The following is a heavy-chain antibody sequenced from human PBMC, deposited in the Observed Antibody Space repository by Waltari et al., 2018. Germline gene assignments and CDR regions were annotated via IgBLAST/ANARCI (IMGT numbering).Heavy chain of an antibody. CDR3: ARGKDYFDY. CDR1: GYTFTSYG. CDR2: TSSYKSNT. J-gene: IGHJ4*02. V-gene: IGHV1-18*04. Sequence: QVQVVQSGAEVKKPGASVTVSCKASGYTFTSYGISWVRQAPGQGLGWMGWTSSYKSNTNDAQEFQGRGTMTTDTSTSTAYMELRSLRSDDTAVYYCARGKDYFDYWGQGTLVTVSS.